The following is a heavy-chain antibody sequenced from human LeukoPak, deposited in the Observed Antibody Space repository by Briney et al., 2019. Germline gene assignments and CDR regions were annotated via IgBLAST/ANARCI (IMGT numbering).Heavy chain of an antibody. CDR3: ARDPSLVRGVINFDY. J-gene: IGHJ4*02. D-gene: IGHD3-10*01. CDR1: GFTFDDYG. Sequence: PGGSLRLSCAASGFTFDDYGMCWVRQAPAKGREWGSGINWNGGSTGYADSVKGRFTISRDNAKNSLYLQMNSLRAEDTALYYCARDPSLVRGVINFDYWGQGTLVTVSS. CDR2: INWNGGST. V-gene: IGHV3-20*04.